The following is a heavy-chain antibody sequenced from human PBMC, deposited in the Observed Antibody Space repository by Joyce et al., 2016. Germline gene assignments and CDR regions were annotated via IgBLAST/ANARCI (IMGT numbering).Heavy chain of an antibody. CDR3: ARPSYSYDSTGYPDY. J-gene: IGHJ4*02. V-gene: IGHV3-33*01. D-gene: IGHD3-22*01. CDR1: GFTFSNYN. CDR2: IWYDGRNR. Sequence: QMQLVESGGGVVQPGWSLRLSCAASGFTFSNYNMHWVRQAPGKGLEWVAVIWYDGRNRYYADSVKGRFIISRDNSENTLYLQMNSLRVGDTAVYYCARPSYSYDSTGYPDYWGQGTLVTVSS.